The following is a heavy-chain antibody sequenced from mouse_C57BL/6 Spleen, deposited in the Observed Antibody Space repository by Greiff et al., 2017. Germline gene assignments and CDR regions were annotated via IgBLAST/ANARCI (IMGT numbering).Heavy chain of an antibody. D-gene: IGHD1-1*01. CDR3: ARDYYYWSSTAWFAY. CDR2: IYPRDGST. CDR1: GYTFTSYD. V-gene: IGHV1-85*01. Sequence: VQLQQSGPELVKPGASVKLSCKASGYTFTSYDINWVKQRPGQGLEWIGWIYPRDGSTKSNEKFKGKATLTVDTSSSTSYMELHSLTSVDSAVYFCARDYYYWSSTAWFAYWGQGALVTVSA. J-gene: IGHJ3*01.